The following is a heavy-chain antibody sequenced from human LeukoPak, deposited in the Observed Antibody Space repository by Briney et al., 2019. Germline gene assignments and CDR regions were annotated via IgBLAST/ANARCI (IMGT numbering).Heavy chain of an antibody. Sequence: PGGSLRLSRAASGFTFSSYGMHWVRQAPGKGLEWVAVIWYDGSNKYYADSVKGRFTISRDNSKNTLHLQMNSLRAEDTAVYYCARGGGGYSYGPFDYWGQGTLDTVSS. CDR1: GFTFSSYG. CDR2: IWYDGSNK. D-gene: IGHD5-18*01. J-gene: IGHJ4*02. CDR3: ARGGGGYSYGPFDY. V-gene: IGHV3-33*01.